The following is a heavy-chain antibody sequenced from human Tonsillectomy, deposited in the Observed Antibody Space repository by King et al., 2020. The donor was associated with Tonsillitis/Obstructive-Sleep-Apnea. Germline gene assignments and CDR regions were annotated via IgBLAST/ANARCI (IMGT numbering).Heavy chain of an antibody. D-gene: IGHD3-22*01. CDR2: ISGSGGST. CDR3: AKVLGYYDSSGSQCFQH. CDR1: GFTFSSYA. V-gene: IGHV3-23*04. Sequence: VQLVESGGGLVQPGGSLRLSCAASGFTFSSYAMSWVRQAPGKGLEWVSAISGSGGSTYYADSVKGRFTISRDNSKNTLYLQMNSLRAEDTSVYYCAKVLGYYDSSGSQCFQHWGQGTLVTVSP. J-gene: IGHJ1*01.